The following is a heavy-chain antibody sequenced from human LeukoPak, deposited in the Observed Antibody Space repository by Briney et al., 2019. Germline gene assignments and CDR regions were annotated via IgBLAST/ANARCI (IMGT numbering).Heavy chain of an antibody. J-gene: IGHJ6*03. Sequence: GGSLRLSCAASGFTFSSYWMHWVRQAPGKGLVWVSRINSDGSSTSYADSVKGRFTISRDNAKNSLYLQMNSLRAEDTAVYYCARDYYGSGSDAYYYYYMDVWGKGTTVTISS. CDR3: ARDYYGSGSDAYYYYYMDV. D-gene: IGHD3-10*01. CDR2: INSDGSST. CDR1: GFTFSSYW. V-gene: IGHV3-74*01.